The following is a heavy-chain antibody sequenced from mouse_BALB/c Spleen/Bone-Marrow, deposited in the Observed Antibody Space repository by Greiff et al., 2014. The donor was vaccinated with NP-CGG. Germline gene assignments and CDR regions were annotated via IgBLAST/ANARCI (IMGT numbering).Heavy chain of an antibody. CDR3: VRSREYYFDY. J-gene: IGHJ2*01. V-gene: IGHV14-3*02. Sequence: SGAELVKPGASVKLSCTASGFNIKDTYMHWVKQRPEQGLEWVGRIDPANGNTKYDPKFQGKATITADTSSNTAYLQLSSLTSEDTAVYYCVRSREYYFDYWGQGTTLTVSS. CDR2: IDPANGNT. D-gene: IGHD1-1*01. CDR1: GFNIKDTY.